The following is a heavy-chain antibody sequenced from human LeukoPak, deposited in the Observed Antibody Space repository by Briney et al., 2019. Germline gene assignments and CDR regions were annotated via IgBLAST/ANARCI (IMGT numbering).Heavy chain of an antibody. J-gene: IGHJ6*02. D-gene: IGHD5-12*01. CDR3: ARDLREWLRGYYGMDV. CDR1: GYTFTSYD. V-gene: IGHV1-8*01. Sequence: ASVKVSCKASGYTFTSYDINWVRQATGQGLEWMGWMNPNSGNTGYAQKFQGRVTMTRNTSISTAYMELSSLRSEDTAVYYCARDLREWLRGYYGMDVWGQGTTVTVSS. CDR2: MNPNSGNT.